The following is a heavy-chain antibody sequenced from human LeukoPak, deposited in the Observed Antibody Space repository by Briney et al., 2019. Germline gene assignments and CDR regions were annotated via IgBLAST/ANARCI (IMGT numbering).Heavy chain of an antibody. CDR3: ARHRGPYGSGSYGAFDI. CDR2: INHSGST. J-gene: IGHJ3*02. V-gene: IGHV4-38-2*02. CDR1: GYSISSGYY. D-gene: IGHD3-10*01. Sequence: SETLSLTCTVSGYSISSGYYWSWIRQPPGKGLEWIGEINHSGSTNYNPSLKSRVTISVDTSKNQFSLKLSSVTAADTAVYYCARHRGPYGSGSYGAFDIWGQGTMVTVSS.